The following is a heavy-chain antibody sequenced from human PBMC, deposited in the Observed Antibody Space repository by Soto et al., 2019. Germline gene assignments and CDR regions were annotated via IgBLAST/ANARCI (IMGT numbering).Heavy chain of an antibody. D-gene: IGHD6-13*01. CDR3: ARFAKEENPKLESWYAFDF. J-gene: IGHJ4*02. CDR2: IYYRGGT. Sequence: SETLSLTCTVSGGSIRSGGYFWSWVRQQPGKGLEWIGHIYYRGGTSYNPSLESRVAMSVDASKNEFTLKVNSVTAADTAIYYCARFAKEENPKLESWYAFDFWGRGTLVTVSS. CDR1: GGSIRSGGYF. V-gene: IGHV4-31*03.